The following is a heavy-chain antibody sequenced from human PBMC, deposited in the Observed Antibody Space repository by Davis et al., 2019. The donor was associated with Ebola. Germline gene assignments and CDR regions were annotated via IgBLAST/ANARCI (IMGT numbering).Heavy chain of an antibody. CDR1: GFTFS. V-gene: IGHV3-23*01. J-gene: IGHJ4*02. CDR2: IDASGRTT. D-gene: IGHD1-1*01. Sequence: GESLKISCATSGFTFSMNWLRQAPGKGLEWVSTIDASGRTTYYADSVKGRFTISRDNSKNTLYLQMNGLTAEDTAIYYCANGRTLDWGQGTLVTVSS. CDR3: ANGRTLD.